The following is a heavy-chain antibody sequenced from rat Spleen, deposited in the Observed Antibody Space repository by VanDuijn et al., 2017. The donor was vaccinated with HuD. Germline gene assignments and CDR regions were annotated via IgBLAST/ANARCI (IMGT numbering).Heavy chain of an antibody. CDR2: IWNIGGT. J-gene: IGHJ2*01. Sequence: QVQLKESGPGLVQPSQTLSLTCTVAGFSLTSYNVHWVRQPPGKGLEWMGVIWNIGGTRYNSALESRLSISKDTSKSQVFLKMNSLQTEDTATYYCVRANRESYAHFDYWGQGVMVTVSS. CDR3: VRANRESYAHFDY. CDR1: GFSLTSYN. V-gene: IGHV2-41*01. D-gene: IGHD1-12*01.